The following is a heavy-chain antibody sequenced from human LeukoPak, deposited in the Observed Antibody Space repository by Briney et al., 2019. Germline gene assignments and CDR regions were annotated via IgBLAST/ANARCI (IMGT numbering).Heavy chain of an antibody. CDR1: GYTLSEMS. V-gene: IGHV1-24*01. J-gene: IGHJ4*02. CDR3: AAAPPLYGSGSCAYFDY. CDR2: FDPKYGET. D-gene: IGHD3-10*01. Sequence: ASVKVSCKVSGYTLSEMSIHWVRQAPGKGLEWMGGFDPKYGETIYAQQIQGRATMTEDTSTDTAYMELSSLRSEDTAVYYCAAAPPLYGSGSCAYFDYWGQGTLVTVSS.